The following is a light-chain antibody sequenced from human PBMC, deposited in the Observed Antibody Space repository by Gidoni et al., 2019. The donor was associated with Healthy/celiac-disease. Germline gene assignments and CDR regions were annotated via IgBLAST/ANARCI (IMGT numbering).Light chain of an antibody. CDR3: QQYGSSPIT. Sequence: IVLTQSPGTLSLSPGERATLSCRASQSVSSSYLAWYQQKPGQAPRILIYGASSRATGIPDRFSGSGSGTDFTLTISRLEPEDFAVYYCQQYGSSPITFXQXTRLXIK. V-gene: IGKV3-20*01. J-gene: IGKJ5*01. CDR2: GAS. CDR1: QSVSSSY.